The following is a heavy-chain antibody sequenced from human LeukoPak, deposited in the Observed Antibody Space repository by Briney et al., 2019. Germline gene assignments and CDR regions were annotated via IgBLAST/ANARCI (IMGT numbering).Heavy chain of an antibody. J-gene: IGHJ4*02. D-gene: IGHD4-23*01. V-gene: IGHV4-59*12. CDR3: ARGFYGSREYFDY. CDR1: GGSISSYY. CDR2: IYYSGST. Sequence: SETLSLTCSVSGGSISSYYWSWIRQPPGKGLEWIGYIYYSGSTNYNPSLKSRVTISVDTSKNQFSLKLSSVTAADTAVYYCARGFYGSREYFDYWGQGTLVTVSS.